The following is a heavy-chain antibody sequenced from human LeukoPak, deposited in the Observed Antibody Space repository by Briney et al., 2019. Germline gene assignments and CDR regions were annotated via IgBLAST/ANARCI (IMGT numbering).Heavy chain of an antibody. CDR2: ISSSSSTI. CDR3: AREMYSGMYNDAFDI. V-gene: IGHV3-48*02. CDR1: GFTFSSYG. Sequence: GGSLRLSCAASGFTFSSYGMTWVRQAPGKGLEWVSYISSSSSTIYYADSVKGRFTISRDNAKNSLYLQMNSLRDGDTAVYYCAREMYSGMYNDAFDIWGQGTKVTVSS. D-gene: IGHD1-26*01. J-gene: IGHJ3*02.